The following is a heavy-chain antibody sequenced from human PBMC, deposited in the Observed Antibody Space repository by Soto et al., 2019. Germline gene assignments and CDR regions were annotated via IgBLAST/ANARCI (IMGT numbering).Heavy chain of an antibody. D-gene: IGHD1-1*01. V-gene: IGHV1-69*01. J-gene: IGHJ6*02. CDR3: ARGGKERFRGSGMDV. CDR2: IITFFGAA. CDR1: GDKFSTYA. Sequence: QVQLVQSGAEVRKPGSSVRVACKASGDKFSTYAINWVRQVPGQGLEWLGGIITFFGAAMYAQKFQGRVTITADESATTAYMELSSLRSEDTAVYYCARGGKERFRGSGMDVSGQGTTVTVSS.